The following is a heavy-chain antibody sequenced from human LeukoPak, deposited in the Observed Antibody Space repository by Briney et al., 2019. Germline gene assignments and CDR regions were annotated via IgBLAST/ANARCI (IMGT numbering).Heavy chain of an antibody. Sequence: ASVKVSCKASGYTFTGYYMHWVRQAPGQGLEWMGWINPNSGGTNYAQKFQGRVTMTRDTFISTAYMELSRLRSDDTAVYYCAIMADFWSGHNDYWGQGTLVTVSS. CDR2: INPNSGGT. J-gene: IGHJ4*02. D-gene: IGHD3-3*01. CDR3: AIMADFWSGHNDY. CDR1: GYTFTGYY. V-gene: IGHV1-2*02.